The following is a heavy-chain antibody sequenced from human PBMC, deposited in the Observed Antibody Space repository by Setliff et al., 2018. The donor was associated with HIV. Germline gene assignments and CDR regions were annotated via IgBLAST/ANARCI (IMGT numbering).Heavy chain of an antibody. J-gene: IGHJ4*02. CDR1: GYTLRRHG. D-gene: IGHD2-8*01. V-gene: IGHV1-18*01. Sequence: ASVKVSCKASGYTLRRHGISWVRQAPGQGLEWMGWISAYNGNTNYAQKFQGRVTLTTDTSTSTAYMELRGLRSDDTAVYYCARVNDILLGYWVGYFDYWGQGTLVTVSS. CDR3: ARVNDILLGYWVGYFDY. CDR2: ISAYNGNT.